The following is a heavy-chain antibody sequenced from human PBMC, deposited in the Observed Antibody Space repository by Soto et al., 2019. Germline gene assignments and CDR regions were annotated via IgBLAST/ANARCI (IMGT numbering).Heavy chain of an antibody. Sequence: PSETLSLTCTVSGGSFNNYYWTWIRQPPGKGLEWIGYIYSSGSAGYNPSLKSRVTMLVDTSKNQFSLKLSSVTAADTAVYYCARGFGVTTNPPGHWGQGTLVTVSS. D-gene: IGHD4-17*01. CDR2: IYSSGSA. CDR3: ARGFGVTTNPPGH. V-gene: IGHV4-4*08. CDR1: GGSFNNYY. J-gene: IGHJ4*02.